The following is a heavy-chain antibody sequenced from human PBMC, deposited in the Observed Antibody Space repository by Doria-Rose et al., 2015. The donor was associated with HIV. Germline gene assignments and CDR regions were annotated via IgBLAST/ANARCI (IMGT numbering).Heavy chain of an antibody. CDR2: ILSDDER. CDR1: GVSLSSPGMG. V-gene: IGHV2-26*01. Sequence: SGPVLVKPTETLTLTCTVSGVSLSSPGMGVSWIRQHPGRALEWLANILSDDERTYKTALKSRPTISRGTSKSQVVLTMTDMDPVDTATYYCARIKSSRWYHKYYFDFWGQGTLVIVSA. J-gene: IGHJ4*02. D-gene: IGHD6-13*01. CDR3: ARIKSSRWYHKYYFDF.